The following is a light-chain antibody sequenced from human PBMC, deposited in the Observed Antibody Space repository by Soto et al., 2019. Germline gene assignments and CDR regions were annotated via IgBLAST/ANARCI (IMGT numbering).Light chain of an antibody. CDR3: LHVYSFPRT. Sequence: PSSGSATVGDRISIACRASQDIGGRLAWFQQKPGKAPQYLIQAASILQSVVPSRFSGSGSGTEFTLTINNLQPEDFASYFCLHVYSFPRTCGLGTKVDIK. J-gene: IGKJ1*01. CDR2: AAS. CDR1: QDIGGR. V-gene: IGKV1-12*01.